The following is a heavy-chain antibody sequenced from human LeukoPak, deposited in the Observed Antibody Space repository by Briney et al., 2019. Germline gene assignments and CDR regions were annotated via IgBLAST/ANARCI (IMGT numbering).Heavy chain of an antibody. D-gene: IGHD2-2*02. CDR2: IKSKTDGGTT. J-gene: IGHJ6*03. CDR1: GFTFSNAW. Sequence: PGGSLRLSCAASGFTFSNAWMSWVRQAPGKGLEWVGLIKSKTDGGTTDYAAPVKGRFTISRDDSKNTLYLQMNSLKTEDTAVYYCTTADIVVVPAAIIYYYYYMDVWGKGTTVTVSS. CDR3: TTADIVVVPAAIIYYYYYMDV. V-gene: IGHV3-15*01.